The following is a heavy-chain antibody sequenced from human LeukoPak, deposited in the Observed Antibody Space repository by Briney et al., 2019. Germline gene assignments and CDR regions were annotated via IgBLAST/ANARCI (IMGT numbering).Heavy chain of an antibody. J-gene: IGHJ4*02. CDR1: GFTFSSYG. CDR2: IWYDGSNK. Sequence: GRSLTLSCAAAGFTFSSYGMHSARHAPGKWLECVAFIWYDGSNKYYADSVKGRSTISRDNSKNTQYLQMNSLRAEDTAVYYCAKGLFDYWGQGTLVTVSS. V-gene: IGHV3-33*06. CDR3: AKGLFDY.